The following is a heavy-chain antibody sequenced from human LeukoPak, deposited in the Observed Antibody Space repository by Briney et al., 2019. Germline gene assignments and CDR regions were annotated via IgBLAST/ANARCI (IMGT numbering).Heavy chain of an antibody. J-gene: IGHJ4*02. CDR1: GFPFYSYC. CDR2: ISGSGGGT. Sequence: GGSPRPSRAASGFPFYSYCKDLVRQAPEKGLEWVSTISGSGGGTYYADSVKGRFTISRDDSKNKLNLQMNSLRAEDTAVYYCVKDLGRYQNNCFPYWGQGTLVTVSS. CDR3: VKDLGRYQNNCFPY. V-gene: IGHV3-23*01. D-gene: IGHD1-26*01.